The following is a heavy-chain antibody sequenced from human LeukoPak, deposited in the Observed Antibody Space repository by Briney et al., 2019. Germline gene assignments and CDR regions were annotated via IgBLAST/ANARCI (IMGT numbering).Heavy chain of an antibody. CDR2: LSGSGGTI. V-gene: IGHV3-23*01. Sequence: GGSLRLSCAASGFTFSNYAMSWVRRAPGKGLEWVSGLSGSGGTIYYADSVKGRFTISRDNSKNTLYLQMNSLRAEDTAVYYCATTYYYGSGSYYKEDYWGQGTLVTVSS. J-gene: IGHJ4*02. CDR3: ATTYYYGSGSYYKEDY. CDR1: GFTFSNYA. D-gene: IGHD3-10*01.